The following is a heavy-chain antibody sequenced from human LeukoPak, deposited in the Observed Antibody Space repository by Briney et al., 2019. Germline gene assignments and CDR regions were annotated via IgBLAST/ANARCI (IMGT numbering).Heavy chain of an antibody. V-gene: IGHV3-48*03. Sequence: GGSLKLSCAASGFTFSSYEMNWVRQAPGQGLEWMSFINTSGDVINYADSVKGRFTTSRDNDKNSLYMQMDSLRAKDTAVYYCMGDATGVSSGDQWGEGTLGTVSS. D-gene: IGHD3-10*01. CDR2: INTSGDVI. CDR1: GFTFSSYE. CDR3: MGDATGVSSGDQ. J-gene: IGHJ4*02.